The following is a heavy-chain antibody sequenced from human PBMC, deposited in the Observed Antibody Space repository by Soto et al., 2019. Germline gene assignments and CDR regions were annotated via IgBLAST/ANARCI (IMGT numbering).Heavy chain of an antibody. V-gene: IGHV3-23*01. J-gene: IGHJ4*02. CDR3: ARVRNGALHY. CDR1: GFTFSSYA. Sequence: EVQLLESGGGLVQPGGSLRLSCAASGFTFSSYAMSWVHQAPGKGLEWVSAISGSGGSTYYADSVKGRFTISRDNSKNTLHLQMNSQRAEDTAVYYCARVRNGALHYWGQGTKVAVSS. CDR2: ISGSGGST. D-gene: IGHD4-17*01.